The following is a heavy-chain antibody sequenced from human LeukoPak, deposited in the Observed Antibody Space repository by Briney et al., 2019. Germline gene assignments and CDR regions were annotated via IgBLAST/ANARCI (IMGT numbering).Heavy chain of an antibody. CDR2: MNPNSGNT. CDR1: GYTFTSYD. CDR3: ARTHLGYCSSTSCLTLDV. Sequence: ASVKVSCKASGYTFTSYDINWVRQATGQGLEWMGWMNPNSGNTGYAQKFQGRVTITRNTSISTAYMELSSLRSEDTAVYYCARTHLGYCSSTSCLTLDVWGKGTTVTVSS. V-gene: IGHV1-8*03. J-gene: IGHJ6*04. D-gene: IGHD2-2*01.